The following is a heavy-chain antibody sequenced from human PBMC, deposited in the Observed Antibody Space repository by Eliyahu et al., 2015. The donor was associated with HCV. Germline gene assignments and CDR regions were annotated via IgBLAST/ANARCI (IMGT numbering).Heavy chain of an antibody. Sequence: EVQLVESGGGLVQPGRSLRLSCAASGFXFDDXXIXQWVRQAPGKGLEWVSGISWNSGSIGYADSVKGRFTISRDNAKNSLYLQMNSLRAEDTALYYCAKDQKAHYGSGSCFDYWGQGTLVTVSS. CDR1: GFXFDDXX. D-gene: IGHD3-10*01. V-gene: IGHV3-9*01. J-gene: IGHJ4*02. CDR2: ISWNSGSI. CDR3: AKDQKAHYGSGSCFDY.